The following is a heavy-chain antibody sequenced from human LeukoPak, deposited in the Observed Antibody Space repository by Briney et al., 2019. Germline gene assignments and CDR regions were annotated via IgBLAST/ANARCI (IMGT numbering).Heavy chain of an antibody. Sequence: GGSLRLSCAASGFTFSRYRMNWVRQAPGKGLEWVSYISSSSSTIYYADSAKGRFTLSRDNAKNSLYLQMNSLRDENTAVYYCAREDINYDFWGRQITQKYYFDYWGQGTLVTVSS. CDR3: AREDINYDFWGRQITQKYYFDY. CDR1: GFTFSRYR. CDR2: ISSSSSTI. V-gene: IGHV3-48*02. J-gene: IGHJ4*02. D-gene: IGHD3-3*01.